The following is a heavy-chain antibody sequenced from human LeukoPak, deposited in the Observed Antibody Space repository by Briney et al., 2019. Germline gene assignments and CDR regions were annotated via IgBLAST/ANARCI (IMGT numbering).Heavy chain of an antibody. CDR2: IWYDGSNK. D-gene: IGHD4-11*01. V-gene: IGHV3-33*01. J-gene: IGHJ3*02. Sequence: GRSLRLSCAASGFTFSNYGMHWVRQAPGKGLEWVAVIWYDGSNKYYADSVKGRFTISRDNSKNTLYLQVNSLSAEDTAVYYCARGRENNYKDAFDIWGQGTMVTVSS. CDR1: GFTFSNYG. CDR3: ARGRENNYKDAFDI.